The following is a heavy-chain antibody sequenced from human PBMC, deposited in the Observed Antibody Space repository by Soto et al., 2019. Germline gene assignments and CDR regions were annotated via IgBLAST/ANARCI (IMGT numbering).Heavy chain of an antibody. V-gene: IGHV1-69*13. D-gene: IGHD3-10*01. Sequence: SVKVSCKASGGTFSSYAISWVRQAPGQGLKWMGGIIPIFGTANYAQKFQGRVTITADESTSTAYMELSSLRSEDTAMYYCARAHRGSGSYYNAIYYYGMDVWGQGTTVTVSS. CDR2: IIPIFGTA. CDR1: GGTFSSYA. CDR3: ARAHRGSGSYYNAIYYYGMDV. J-gene: IGHJ6*02.